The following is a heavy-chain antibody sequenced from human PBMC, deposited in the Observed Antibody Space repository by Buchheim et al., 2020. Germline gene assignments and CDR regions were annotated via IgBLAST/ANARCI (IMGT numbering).Heavy chain of an antibody. D-gene: IGHD1-26*01. V-gene: IGHV1-69*04. CDR2: IIPILGIA. CDR1: GGTFSSYA. J-gene: IGHJ6*02. CDR3: ARDPREQWEPTYYYYGMDV. Sequence: QVQLVQSGAEVKKPGSSVKVSCKASGGTFSSYAISWVRQAPGQGLEWMGRIIPILGIANYAQKFQGRVTITADKSTSTAYMELSSLRYEDTAVYYCARDPREQWEPTYYYYGMDVWGQGTT.